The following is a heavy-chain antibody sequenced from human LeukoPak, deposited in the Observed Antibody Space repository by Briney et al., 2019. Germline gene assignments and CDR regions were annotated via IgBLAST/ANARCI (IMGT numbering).Heavy chain of an antibody. CDR3: AKEGSWGGYYFDY. D-gene: IGHD1-26*01. Sequence: GGSLRLSCAASGFTFDDYAMHWVRQAPGKGLEWVSGISWNSGSIGYADSVKGRFTISRDNAKNSLYLQMNSLRAEDMALYYCAKEGSWGGYYFDYRGQGTLVTVSS. CDR1: GFTFDDYA. J-gene: IGHJ4*02. V-gene: IGHV3-9*03. CDR2: ISWNSGSI.